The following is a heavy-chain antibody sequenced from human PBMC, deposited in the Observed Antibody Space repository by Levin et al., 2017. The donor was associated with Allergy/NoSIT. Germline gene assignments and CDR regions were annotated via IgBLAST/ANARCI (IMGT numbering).Heavy chain of an antibody. Sequence: SQTLSLTCAVYGGSFSGYYWSWIRQPPGKGLEWIGEINHSGSTNYNPSLKSRVTISVDTSKNQFSLKLSSVTAADTAVYYCARGRIAVAGAGYWGQGTLVTVSS. V-gene: IGHV4-34*01. J-gene: IGHJ4*02. D-gene: IGHD6-19*01. CDR3: ARGRIAVAGAGY. CDR2: INHSGST. CDR1: GGSFSGYY.